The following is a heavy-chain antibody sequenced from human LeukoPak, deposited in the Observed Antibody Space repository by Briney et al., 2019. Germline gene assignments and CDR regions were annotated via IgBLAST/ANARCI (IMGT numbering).Heavy chain of an antibody. Sequence: SQTLSLTCAVYGGSFSGYYWSWIRQPPGKGLEWIGYMYYSGTTTYNPPLKSRVTISVDTSKIQFSLKLSAVTAADTAVYYCAGGDYYDSRDGAFDIWGPGTMVTVSS. CDR1: GGSFSGYY. CDR2: MYYSGTT. J-gene: IGHJ3*02. CDR3: AGGDYYDSRDGAFDI. V-gene: IGHV4-59*01. D-gene: IGHD3-22*01.